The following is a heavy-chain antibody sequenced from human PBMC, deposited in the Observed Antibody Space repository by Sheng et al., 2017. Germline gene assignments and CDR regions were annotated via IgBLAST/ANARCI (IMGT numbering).Heavy chain of an antibody. CDR3: TTWSIYYYNNNRDAFDI. D-gene: IGHD3-22*01. V-gene: IGHV3-15*01. J-gene: IGHJ3*02. Sequence: PGGSLRLSCAASGFTFDDYAMHWVRQAPGKGLEWVGVIKDKTDGATSDYSAPVKGRFTISRNDSTNTLFLQMSSLKMEDTAVYYCTTWSIYYYNNNRDAFDIWGPGTMVTVSS. CDR2: IKDKTDGATS. CDR1: GFTFDDYA.